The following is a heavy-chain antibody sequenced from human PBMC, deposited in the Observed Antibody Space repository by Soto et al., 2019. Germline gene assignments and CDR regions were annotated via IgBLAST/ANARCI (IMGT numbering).Heavy chain of an antibody. D-gene: IGHD6-13*01. V-gene: IGHV3-11*06. J-gene: IGHJ4*02. CDR1: GFTFSDYY. CDR2: ISSTSRHT. Sequence: QVHLVESGGGLVKPGGSLRLSCAASGFTFSDYYVTWIRQAPGKGLEWLSYISSTSRHTDYADSVKGRFTNSRDNANNSLYLQMNSLRVDDTAVYFCARAASAAGSRYFDYWGQGALVTVSS. CDR3: ARAASAAGSRYFDY.